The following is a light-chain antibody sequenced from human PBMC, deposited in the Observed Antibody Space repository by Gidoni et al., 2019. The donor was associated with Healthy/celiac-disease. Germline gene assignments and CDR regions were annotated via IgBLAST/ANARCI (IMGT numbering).Light chain of an antibody. CDR1: QSVSSY. J-gene: IGKJ4*01. V-gene: IGKV3-11*01. CDR3: QQHSNWPT. Sequence: EIVLTQSPATLSLSPGERATLSGRASQSVSSYLAWYQQKPGQAPRLLIYDASNRATGIPARFSGSGSETDFTLTISSLEPEDFAVYYCQQHSNWPTFGGGTKVEIK. CDR2: DAS.